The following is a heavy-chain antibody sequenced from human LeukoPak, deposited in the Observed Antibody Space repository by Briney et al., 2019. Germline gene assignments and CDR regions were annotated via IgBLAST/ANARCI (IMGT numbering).Heavy chain of an antibody. Sequence: PGGSLRLSCAASGFTFSTYTINWVRQAPGKGLEWVSSISSNGYYIYYAGSVRGRFTISRDDAKNSLYLQMNSLRAEDRALYYCAREGLRTERSDTDAFDIWGQGTMVTVSS. D-gene: IGHD3-3*01. CDR1: GFTFSTYT. CDR2: ISSNGYYI. J-gene: IGHJ3*02. V-gene: IGHV3-21*01. CDR3: AREGLRTERSDTDAFDI.